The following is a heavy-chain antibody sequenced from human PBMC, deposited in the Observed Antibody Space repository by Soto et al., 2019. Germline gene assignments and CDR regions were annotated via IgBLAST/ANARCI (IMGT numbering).Heavy chain of an antibody. J-gene: IGHJ6*02. V-gene: IGHV4-31*03. CDR2: IYYSGST. CDR1: GGSISSGGYY. Sequence: LSLTCTVSGGSISSGGYYWSWIRQHPGKGLEWIGYIYYSGSTYYNPSLKSRVTISVDTSKNQFSLKLSSVTAADTAVYYCARDSPPATVVYGMDVWGQGTTVTVSS. D-gene: IGHD4-17*01. CDR3: ARDSPPATVVYGMDV.